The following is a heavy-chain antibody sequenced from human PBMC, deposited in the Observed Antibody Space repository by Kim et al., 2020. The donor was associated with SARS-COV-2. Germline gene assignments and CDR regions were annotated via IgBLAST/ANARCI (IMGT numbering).Heavy chain of an antibody. CDR3: ARGALIVGAPLDY. V-gene: IGHV4-39*01. CDR1: GGSISSSSYY. Sequence: SETLSLTCTVSGGSISSSSYYWGWIRQPPGKGLEWIGSIYYSASTYYNPSLKSRVTISVDTSKNQFSLKLSSVTAADTAVYYCARGALIVGAPLDYWGQGTLVTVSS. CDR2: IYYSAST. J-gene: IGHJ4*02. D-gene: IGHD1-26*01.